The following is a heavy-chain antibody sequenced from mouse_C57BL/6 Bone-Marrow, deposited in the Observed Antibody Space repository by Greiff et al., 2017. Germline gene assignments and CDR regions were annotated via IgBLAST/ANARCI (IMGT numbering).Heavy chain of an antibody. Sequence: QVHVKQSGAELVRPGASVKLSCKASGYTFTDYYINWVKQRPGQGLEWIARIYPGSGNTYYNEKFKGKATLTAEKSSSTAYMQLSSLTSEDSAVYVCARGDYGSSYWYFDVWGTGTTVTVSA. CDR3: ARGDYGSSYWYFDV. D-gene: IGHD1-1*01. CDR1: GYTFTDYY. J-gene: IGHJ1*03. V-gene: IGHV1-76*01. CDR2: IYPGSGNT.